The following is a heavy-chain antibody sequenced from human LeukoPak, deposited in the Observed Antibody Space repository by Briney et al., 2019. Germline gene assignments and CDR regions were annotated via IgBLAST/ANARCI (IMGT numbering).Heavy chain of an antibody. D-gene: IGHD2-15*01. CDR1: GGSFSGYY. CDR2: INQSGRT. J-gene: IGHJ1*01. Sequence: SETLSLTCAVYGGSFSGYYWSWIRQPPGKGLEWIGEINQSGRTNYNPSLKSRVTISVDTSKNQFSLKLSSVTAADTAVYYCARRLLGYCSGGSCYSGYFQHWGQGTLVTVSS. V-gene: IGHV4-34*01. CDR3: ARRLLGYCSGGSCYSGYFQH.